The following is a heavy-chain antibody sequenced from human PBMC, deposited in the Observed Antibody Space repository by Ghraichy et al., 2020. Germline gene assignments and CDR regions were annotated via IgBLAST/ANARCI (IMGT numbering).Heavy chain of an antibody. Sequence: GGSLRLSCAASGFTFSDHYIHWVRQAPGKGLQWVGRTRNKANSYTTEYAASVKGRFTISRDDSKNSLYLQMNSLKTEDTAVYYCARGGSYDYYFDYWGQGTLVTVSS. CDR3: ARGGSYDYYFDY. J-gene: IGHJ4*02. CDR1: GFTFSDHY. CDR2: TRNKANSYTT. D-gene: IGHD1-26*01. V-gene: IGHV3-72*01.